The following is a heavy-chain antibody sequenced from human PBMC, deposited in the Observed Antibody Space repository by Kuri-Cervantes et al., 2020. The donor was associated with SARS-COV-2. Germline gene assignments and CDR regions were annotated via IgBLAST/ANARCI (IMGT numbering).Heavy chain of an antibody. CDR1: GYSISSGYY. V-gene: IGHV4-38-2*01. CDR3: ARSPGIAAAGTNWFDP. Sequence: SQTLSLICAVSGYSISSGYYWGWIRQPPGKGLDWIGSIYHSGSTYYNPSLKSRVTISVDTSKNQFSLKLSSVTAADTAVYYCARSPGIAAAGTNWFDPWGQGTLVTVSS. CDR2: IYHSGST. D-gene: IGHD6-13*01. J-gene: IGHJ5*02.